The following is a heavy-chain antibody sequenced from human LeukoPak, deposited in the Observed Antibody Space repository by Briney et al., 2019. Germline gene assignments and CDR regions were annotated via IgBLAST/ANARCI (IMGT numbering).Heavy chain of an antibody. D-gene: IGHD5-12*01. J-gene: IGHJ4*02. CDR1: GFTFSSYE. Sequence: AGRSLRLSCAASGFTFSSYEMNWVRQATGKGLEWVSYISSSGSTIYYADSVKGRFTISRDNAENSLYLQMNSLRAEDTAVYYCAREPYSGYDYFDYWGQGTLVTVSS. V-gene: IGHV3-48*03. CDR2: ISSSGSTI. CDR3: AREPYSGYDYFDY.